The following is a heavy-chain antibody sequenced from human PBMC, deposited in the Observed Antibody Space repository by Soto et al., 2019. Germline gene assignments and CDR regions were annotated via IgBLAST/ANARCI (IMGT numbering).Heavy chain of an antibody. Sequence: ASETLSLTCTVSGGSISRYYWSWIRQPPGKGLEWIGYIYYSGSTNYNPSLKSRVTISVDTSKNQFSLKLSSVTAADTAVYYCAREGSGIAAADNWFDPWGQGTLVTVSS. CDR2: IYYSGST. CDR3: AREGSGIAAADNWFDP. J-gene: IGHJ5*02. D-gene: IGHD6-13*01. CDR1: GGSISRYY. V-gene: IGHV4-59*01.